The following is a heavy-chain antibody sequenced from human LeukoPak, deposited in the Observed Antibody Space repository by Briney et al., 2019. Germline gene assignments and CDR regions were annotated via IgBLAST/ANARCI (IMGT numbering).Heavy chain of an antibody. CDR3: AREVIVVQDLLRSGAFDI. D-gene: IGHD3-22*01. CDR1: GYSISSSYY. CDR2: IYYSGST. Sequence: PSETLSLTCTVSGYSISSSYYWSWIRQPPGKGLEWIGYIYYSGSTNYNPSLKSRVTISVDTSKNQFSLKLSSVTAADTAVYYCAREVIVVQDLLRSGAFDIWGQGTMVTVSS. J-gene: IGHJ3*02. V-gene: IGHV4-61*01.